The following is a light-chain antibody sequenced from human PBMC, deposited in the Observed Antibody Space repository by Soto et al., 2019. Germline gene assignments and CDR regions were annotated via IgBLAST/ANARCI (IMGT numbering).Light chain of an antibody. J-gene: IGKJ4*01. V-gene: IGKV1-27*01. Sequence: DIQMTQSPSSLSASLGDRVTITCRASQGISDYLAWYQQKPGKVPKLLIFAASTLQSGVPSRFSGSGSGAHFSLTISSLQPEDVATYYCQRYNSGPRTFGGGTKVESK. CDR1: QGISDY. CDR3: QRYNSGPRT. CDR2: AAS.